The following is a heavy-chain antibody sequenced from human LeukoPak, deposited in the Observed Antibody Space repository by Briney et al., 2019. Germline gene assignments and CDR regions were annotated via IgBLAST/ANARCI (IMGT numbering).Heavy chain of an antibody. Sequence: HSETLSLTCTVSGGSISSYYWSWIRQPPGKGLEWIGYIYYSGSTNYNPSLKSRVTISVDTSKNQFSLKLSSVTAADTAVYYCARDVGITGTFDYWGQGTLVTISS. CDR2: IYYSGST. CDR3: ARDVGITGTFDY. D-gene: IGHD1-20*01. J-gene: IGHJ4*02. CDR1: GGSISSYY. V-gene: IGHV4-59*01.